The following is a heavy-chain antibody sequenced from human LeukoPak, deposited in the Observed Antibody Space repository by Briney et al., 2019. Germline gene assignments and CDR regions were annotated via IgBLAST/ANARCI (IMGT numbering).Heavy chain of an antibody. CDR3: ARGSSEEMATIAY. Sequence: ASVKVSCKASGYTFTSYAINWVRQATGQGLEWMGWMNPSNGNTGFAQKFQGRLTITRRTSISTAYMELSGLRSEDTAVYFCARGSSEEMATIAYWGQGTLVTVSS. J-gene: IGHJ4*02. CDR2: MNPSNGNT. CDR1: GYTFTSYA. D-gene: IGHD5-24*01. V-gene: IGHV1-8*01.